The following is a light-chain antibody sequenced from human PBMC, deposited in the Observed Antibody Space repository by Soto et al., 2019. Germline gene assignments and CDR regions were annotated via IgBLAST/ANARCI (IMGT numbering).Light chain of an antibody. V-gene: IGLV2-14*01. CDR2: GVS. CDR1: SNDVGGYDY. CDR3: TAYRSGNTYV. J-gene: IGLJ1*01. Sequence: QSALTQPASVSGSPGQSIAIYCTGTSNDVGGYDYVSWYQQYPGKAPKLMLYGVSNRPSGVSNRFSGSKSGSTASLTISGLQAEDEADYYCTAYRSGNTYVFGTGTKLTVL.